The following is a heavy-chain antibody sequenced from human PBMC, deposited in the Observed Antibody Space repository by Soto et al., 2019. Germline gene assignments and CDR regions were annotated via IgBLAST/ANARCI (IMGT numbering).Heavy chain of an antibody. Sequence: QVRLEQWGAGLLKPSETLSLTCAIYGASLGGFHWTWLRQAPGKGLEWIGELIHGGSTNYNPSLKCRVSFSLDTSKNQFSLHLMSVTDADTAVYYCARSPLGYDYVRQTWREVGDSFDIWGRGTLVTVSS. CDR2: LIHGGST. V-gene: IGHV4-34*12. CDR3: ARSPLGYDYVRQTWREVGDSFDI. J-gene: IGHJ3*02. CDR1: GASLGGFH. D-gene: IGHD3-16*01.